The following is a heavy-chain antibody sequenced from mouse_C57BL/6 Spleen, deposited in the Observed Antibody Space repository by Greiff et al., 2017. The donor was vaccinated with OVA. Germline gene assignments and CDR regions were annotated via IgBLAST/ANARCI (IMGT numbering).Heavy chain of an antibody. Sequence: QVQLQQPGAELVKPGASVKMSCKASGYTFTSYWITWVKQRPGQGLEWIGDIYPGSGSTNYNETFKSKATLTVDTSSSTAYMQLSSLTSEDSAVYYCARRESLLRGEGYWGQGTTLTVSS. CDR2: IYPGSGST. D-gene: IGHD1-1*01. V-gene: IGHV1-55*01. J-gene: IGHJ2*01. CDR3: ARRESLLRGEGY. CDR1: GYTFTSYW.